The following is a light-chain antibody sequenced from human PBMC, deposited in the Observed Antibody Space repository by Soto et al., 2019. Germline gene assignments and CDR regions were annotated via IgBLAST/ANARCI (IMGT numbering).Light chain of an antibody. V-gene: IGKV3D-20*02. CDR1: RSLSSDY. CDR3: QHRHNWPLT. CDR2: HAS. J-gene: IGKJ4*01. Sequence: IVLMQSPGTLSLSPGERATLSYRASRSLSSDYLAWYQQKPGQAPRLLFYHASRRATGTPDRFSVSGSGTDFTLTISRLEPEDFAVYFCQHRHNWPLTFGGGTKVDI.